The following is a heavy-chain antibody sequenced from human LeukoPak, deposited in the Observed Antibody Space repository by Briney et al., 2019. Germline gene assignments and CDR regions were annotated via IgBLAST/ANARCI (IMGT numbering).Heavy chain of an antibody. CDR2: IYYSGGT. CDR3: AREVITIFGVVTGLDY. CDR1: GGSLSSGDYY. J-gene: IGHJ4*02. Sequence: SQTLSLTCTVSGGSLSSGDYYWSWIRQPPGKGLEWIGYIYYSGGTYYNPSLKSRVTISVDTSKNRFSLKLSSVTAAGTAVYYCAREVITIFGVVTGLDYWGQGTLVTVSS. D-gene: IGHD3-3*01. V-gene: IGHV4-30-4*08.